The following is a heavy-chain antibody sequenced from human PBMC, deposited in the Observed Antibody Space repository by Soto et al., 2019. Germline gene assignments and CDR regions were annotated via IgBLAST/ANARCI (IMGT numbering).Heavy chain of an antibody. CDR1: ADTFRSDA. J-gene: IGHJ6*02. CDR2: IMPFTGTA. D-gene: IGHD2-15*01. V-gene: IGHV1-69*01. Sequence: QVQLVQSGAEVKKPGSSVKVSCKASADTFRSDAISWVRQAPGQGLEWMEGIMPFTGTAPYAQKFQGRVTITADALPTTAFMALSRLRSEDTAVYYCAKRERIFLSATYRFSYYGLDVWGQGTTVTVSS. CDR3: AKRERIFLSATYRFSYYGLDV.